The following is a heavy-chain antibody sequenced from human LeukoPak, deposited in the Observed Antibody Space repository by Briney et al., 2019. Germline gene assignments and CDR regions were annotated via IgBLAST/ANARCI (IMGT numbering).Heavy chain of an antibody. V-gene: IGHV3-33*06. Sequence: PGGSLRLSCVASGFTFSSYGMHWVRQAPGKGLEWVAIIWYDGSNQYYADSVKGRFTISRDNPKNTLYLQMSSLRAEDTAVYYCAKERYVAAAGTILSFDSWGQGTLVTVSS. D-gene: IGHD6-13*01. CDR2: IWYDGSNQ. J-gene: IGHJ4*02. CDR1: GFTFSSYG. CDR3: AKERYVAAAGTILSFDS.